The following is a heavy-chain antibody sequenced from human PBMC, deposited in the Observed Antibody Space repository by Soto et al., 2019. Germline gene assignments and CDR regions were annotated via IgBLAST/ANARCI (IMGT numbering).Heavy chain of an antibody. CDR2: IYYRGST. Sequence: PSETLSLTCTVSGGSISSGGYHWSWIRQHPGQGLEWIGNIYYRGSTSYNPSLKSRITISVDTSRNQFSLKLSSVTAADTAVYYCARTDIVVGPAAVPPAHYYYGMDVWGQGTTVTVS. CDR3: ARTDIVVGPAAVPPAHYYYGMDV. CDR1: GGSISSGGYH. V-gene: IGHV4-31*03. D-gene: IGHD2-2*01. J-gene: IGHJ6*02.